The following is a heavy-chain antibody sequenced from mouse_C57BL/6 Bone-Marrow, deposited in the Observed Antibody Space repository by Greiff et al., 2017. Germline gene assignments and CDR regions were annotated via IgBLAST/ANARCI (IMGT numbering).Heavy chain of an antibody. D-gene: IGHD3-3*01. CDR3: ARFGQGSDY. V-gene: IGHV1-50*01. Sequence: QVQLQQPGAELVKPGASVQLSCKASGYTFTSYWMQWVKPRPGQGLEWIGEIVPSDGYTNYNQKFKGKATLTVDTSSSTAYMQLSSLTSEDSAVYYCARFGQGSDYWGQGTTLTVSS. CDR2: IVPSDGYT. CDR1: GYTFTSYW. J-gene: IGHJ2*01.